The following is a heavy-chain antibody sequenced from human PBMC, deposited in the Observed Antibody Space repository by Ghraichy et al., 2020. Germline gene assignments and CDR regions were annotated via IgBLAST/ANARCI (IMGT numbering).Heavy chain of an antibody. V-gene: IGHV3-21*01. CDR1: GFTFSSYS. J-gene: IGHJ5*02. CDR2: ISSSSSYI. CDR3: ARGGYNWNYGWFDP. Sequence: GGSLRLSCAASGFTFSSYSMNWVRQAPGKGLEWVSSISSSSSYIYYADSVKGRFTISRDNAKNSLYLQMNSLRAEDTAVYYCARGGYNWNYGWFDPWGQGTLVTVSS. D-gene: IGHD1-7*01.